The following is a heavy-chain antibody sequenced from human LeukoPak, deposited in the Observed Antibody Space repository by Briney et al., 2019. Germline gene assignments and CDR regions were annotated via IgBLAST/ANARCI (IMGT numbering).Heavy chain of an antibody. Sequence: ASETLSLTCTVSGGSISSGYYWGWIRQPPGKGLEWIGSIYHSGSTYYNPSLKSRVTISVDTSKNQFSLKLSSVTAADTAVYYCALGYYYDSSGSPFDYWGREPWSPSPQ. D-gene: IGHD3-22*01. V-gene: IGHV4-38-2*02. CDR1: GGSISSGYY. CDR3: ALGYYYDSSGSPFDY. CDR2: IYHSGST. J-gene: IGHJ4*02.